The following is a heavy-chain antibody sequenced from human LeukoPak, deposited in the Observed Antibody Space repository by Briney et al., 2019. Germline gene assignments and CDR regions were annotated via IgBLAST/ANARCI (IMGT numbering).Heavy chain of an antibody. CDR2: ISVYNGNT. V-gene: IGHV1-18*01. D-gene: IGHD2-2*01. J-gene: IGHJ4*02. CDR1: GYTFTTYG. CDR3: ARDHKLLWSYFDY. Sequence: ASVKVSCKASGYTFTTYGISWVRQAPGQGLEWMGWISVYNGNTNYPQNLQGRVTMTTDTSTSTAYMELRSVRSDDTAVYYCARDHKLLWSYFDYWGQGTLVTVSS.